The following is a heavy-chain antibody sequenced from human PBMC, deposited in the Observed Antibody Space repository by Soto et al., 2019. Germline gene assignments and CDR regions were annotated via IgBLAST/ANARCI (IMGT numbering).Heavy chain of an antibody. CDR1: GFTFRSYA. Sequence: GGSLRLSCAGSGFTFRSYAMTWVRQAPGKGLEWVSTLSDSGGHTYYADSVKGRFTISRDNPKNTLYLQMNSLRAEDTAVYYCAKDSQSVSVSAARVYGMDVWGQGTTVTVS. J-gene: IGHJ6*02. CDR2: LSDSGGHT. V-gene: IGHV3-23*01. CDR3: AKDSQSVSVSAARVYGMDV. D-gene: IGHD2-2*01.